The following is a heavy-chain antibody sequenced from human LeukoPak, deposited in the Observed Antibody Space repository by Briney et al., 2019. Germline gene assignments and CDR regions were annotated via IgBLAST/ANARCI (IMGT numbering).Heavy chain of an antibody. J-gene: IGHJ3*02. CDR3: ARDRSGIYDAFDI. CDR1: GFTFSNYG. CDR2: ISTDGSNK. V-gene: IGHV3-30*03. Sequence: GGSLRLSCAAAGFTFSNYGIHWVRQAPGKGLEWVAVISTDGSNKDYADSVKGRFIISRDNSKNTLYLQMNSLRAEDTAVYYCARDRSGIYDAFDIWGQGTMVTVSS. D-gene: IGHD1-14*01.